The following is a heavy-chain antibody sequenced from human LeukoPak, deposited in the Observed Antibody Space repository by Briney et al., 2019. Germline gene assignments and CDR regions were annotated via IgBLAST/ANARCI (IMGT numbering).Heavy chain of an antibody. CDR3: ARGYYDFWSGYLYYFDY. Sequence: SQTLSLTCAISGDSVSSNSAAWNWLRQSPSRGLEWLGRTYYRSKWYNDYAVSVKSRITINPDTSKNQFSLQLNSVTPEDTAVYYCARGYYDFWSGYLYYFDYWGQGTLVTVSS. D-gene: IGHD3-3*01. V-gene: IGHV6-1*01. CDR1: GDSVSSNSAA. J-gene: IGHJ4*02. CDR2: TYYRSKWYN.